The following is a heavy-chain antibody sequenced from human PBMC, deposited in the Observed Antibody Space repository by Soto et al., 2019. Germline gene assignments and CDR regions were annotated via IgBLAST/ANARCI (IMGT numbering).Heavy chain of an antibody. CDR3: AKSVAGAPVDV. J-gene: IGHJ6*02. CDR1: GFNFISYG. D-gene: IGHD6-19*01. V-gene: IGHV3-30*18. Sequence: GGSMRLSFAASGFNFISYGMHWVRQAPGKGLEWVAVISYDGSNKYYADSVKGRFTISRDNSKNTLYLQMNSLRAEDTAVYYCAKSVAGAPVDVWGQGTTVTGAS. CDR2: ISYDGSNK.